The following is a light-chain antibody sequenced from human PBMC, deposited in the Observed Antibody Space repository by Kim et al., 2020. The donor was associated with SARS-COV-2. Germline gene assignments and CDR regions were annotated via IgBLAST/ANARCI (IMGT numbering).Light chain of an antibody. CDR3: QQRSNWPLT. Sequence: VSPGERATLSCRASQSVSRSFAWYQQKPGQAPRLLIYDASKRATGIPARFSGSGSGTDFTLTISSLEPEDFAVYYCQQRSNWPLTFGGGTKLEIK. CDR2: DAS. CDR1: QSVSRS. V-gene: IGKV3-11*01. J-gene: IGKJ4*01.